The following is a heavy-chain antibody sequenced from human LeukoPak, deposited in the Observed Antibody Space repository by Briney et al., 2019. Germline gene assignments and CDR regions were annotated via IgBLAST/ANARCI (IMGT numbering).Heavy chain of an antibody. CDR2: LFGGDTI. J-gene: IGHJ4*02. CDR1: GFSVSAHY. D-gene: IGHD1-26*01. Sequence: GGSLRLSCAAPGFSVSAHYMSWVRQAPGKGLEWVSTLFGGDTIDYTDPVKGRFTISRDNSGNTLYLQMNNLRADDTAVYYCAGRRGSSFDYWGRGTQVIASS. V-gene: IGHV3-53*01. CDR3: AGRRGSSFDY.